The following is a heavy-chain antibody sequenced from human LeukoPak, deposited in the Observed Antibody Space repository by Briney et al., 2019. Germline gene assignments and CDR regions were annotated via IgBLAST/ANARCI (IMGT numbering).Heavy chain of an antibody. D-gene: IGHD3-22*01. CDR2: INWNGGST. Sequence: TGGSLRLSCAASGFTFDDYAMHWVRQAPGKGLEWVSGINWNGGSTGYADSVKGRFTISRDNAKNSLYLQMNSLRAEDTALYYCARDRYDTPTDYWGQGTLVTVSS. CDR3: ARDRYDTPTDY. J-gene: IGHJ4*02. CDR1: GFTFDDYA. V-gene: IGHV3-20*04.